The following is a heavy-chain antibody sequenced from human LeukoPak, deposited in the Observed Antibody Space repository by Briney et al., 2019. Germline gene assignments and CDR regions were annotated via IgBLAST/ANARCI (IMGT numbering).Heavy chain of an antibody. V-gene: IGHV3-7*01. CDR3: ARYNDIAVGDSFDV. CDR2: IRYDGGQT. D-gene: IGHD2-15*01. Sequence: GGSLRLSCAASGFSFNREWMVWVRQAPGKGPEWVATIRYDGGQTMYLDSVGGRFTISRDNARSSLYLQMNSLRVEDTAVYYCARYNDIAVGDSFDVWGQGTKVTVSS. CDR1: GFSFNREW. J-gene: IGHJ3*01.